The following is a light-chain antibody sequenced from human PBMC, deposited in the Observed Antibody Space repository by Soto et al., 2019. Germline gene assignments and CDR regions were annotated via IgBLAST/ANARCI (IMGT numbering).Light chain of an antibody. CDR3: MQALQTPYT. Sequence: DIVMPQSPLSLRVTPGEPASISCRSSQSLLHSNGYKYLDWYLQQPGQSPQLLIYLGSNRASGVPAWFRGDGSGTYTTLKNSRVEAEDLGFYYCMQALQTPYTSGQGTKLEIK. CDR1: QSLLHSNGYKY. J-gene: IGKJ2*01. V-gene: IGKV2-28*01. CDR2: LGS.